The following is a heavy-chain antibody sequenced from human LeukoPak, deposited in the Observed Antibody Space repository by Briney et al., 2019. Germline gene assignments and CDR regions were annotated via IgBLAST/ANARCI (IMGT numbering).Heavy chain of an antibody. CDR2: ISAYNGNT. CDR3: AREGRRYSGYPGYFDY. J-gene: IGHJ4*02. D-gene: IGHD5-12*01. CDR1: GYTFTSYG. Sequence: ASVNVSCKASGYTFTSYGISWVRQAPGQGLEWMGWISAYNGNTNYAQKLQGRVTMTTDTSTSTAYMELRSLRSDDTAVYYCAREGRRYSGYPGYFDYWGQGTLVTVSS. V-gene: IGHV1-18*01.